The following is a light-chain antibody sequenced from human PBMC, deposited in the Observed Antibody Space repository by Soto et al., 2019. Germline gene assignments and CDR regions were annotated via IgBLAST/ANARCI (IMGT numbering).Light chain of an antibody. CDR3: QQYEHLPT. J-gene: IGKJ5*01. V-gene: IGKV1-33*01. CDR2: DAS. Sequence: DITHSPSSVSASVLYRVTITFQASQNINNYLNWYQQKPGIAPKLLIYDASNLEAGVPSRFRGSGSGTDFTFTISRLQPEDIATYYCQQYEHLPTFGQGTRLEIK. CDR1: QNINNY.